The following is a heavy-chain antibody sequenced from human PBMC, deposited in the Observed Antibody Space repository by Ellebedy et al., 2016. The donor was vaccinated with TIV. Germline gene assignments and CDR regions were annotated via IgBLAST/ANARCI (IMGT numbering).Heavy chain of an antibody. D-gene: IGHD3-9*01. V-gene: IGHV3-23*01. CDR1: GFTFSNYA. Sequence: GGSLRLSCAASGFTFSNYAMSWVRRSPGKGLDWVSLISGNGEYTYYADSVKGRLTISRDNSMDTVYLQMNSLGVGDTAIYYCAKLGFDILTGSGGMDVWGRGTTVTVSS. J-gene: IGHJ6*02. CDR2: ISGNGEYT. CDR3: AKLGFDILTGSGGMDV.